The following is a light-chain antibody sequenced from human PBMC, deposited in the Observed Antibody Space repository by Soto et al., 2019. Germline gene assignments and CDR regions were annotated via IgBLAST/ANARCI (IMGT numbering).Light chain of an antibody. J-gene: IGKJ1*01. CDR2: GVS. Sequence: EIVLTQSPGTLSLSPGERATLSCRASQSISANYLAWYQQKPGQAPRLLIYGVSIRATGIPDRFSGSGSGTDFTLTISRLEPEDFAVCYCQQSGNSPGTFGQGTKVDI. CDR3: QQSGNSPGT. CDR1: QSISANY. V-gene: IGKV3-20*01.